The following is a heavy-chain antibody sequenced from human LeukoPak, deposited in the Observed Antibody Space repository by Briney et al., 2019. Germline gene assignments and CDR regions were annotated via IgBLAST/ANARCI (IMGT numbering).Heavy chain of an antibody. D-gene: IGHD3-22*01. CDR2: ISSSGSTI. CDR3: ARDSSGYLFFDY. J-gene: IGHJ4*02. Sequence: GGSLRLSCAASGFTFSDYYMSWIRQAPGKGLERVSYISSSGSTIYYADSVKGRFTISRDNSKNTLYLQMNSLRAEDTAVYYCARDSSGYLFFDYWGQGTLVTVSS. V-gene: IGHV3-11*01. CDR1: GFTFSDYY.